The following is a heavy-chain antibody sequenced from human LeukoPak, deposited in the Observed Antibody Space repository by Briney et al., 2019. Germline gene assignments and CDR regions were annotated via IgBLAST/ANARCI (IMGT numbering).Heavy chain of an antibody. CDR2: ITAGGGNT. J-gene: IGHJ4*02. Sequence: GGSLRLSCAASGFIFRTYGRNWVRQAPGKGLEYVSGITAGGGNTYYGDSLKGRFTISRDDSKDTLFLQMNSLRVEDTAVYYCAKGMYGVGGALDYWGRGSLVTVSS. CDR1: GFIFRTYG. CDR3: AKGMYGVGGALDY. D-gene: IGHD2-21*01. V-gene: IGHV3-23*01.